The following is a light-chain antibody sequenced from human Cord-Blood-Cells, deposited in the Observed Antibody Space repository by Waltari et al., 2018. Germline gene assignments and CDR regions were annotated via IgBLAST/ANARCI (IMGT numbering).Light chain of an antibody. CDR3: QQSYSTPLT. V-gene: IGKV1-39*01. CDR2: AAS. J-gene: IGKJ4*01. CDR1: QSISSY. Sequence: TKMPQSPSSLFASVGDRVTITCRASQSISSYLNWYQQKPGKDPKLLIYAASSLQSGVPSRFSGSGSGTDFTLTISSLQPEDFATYYCQQSYSTPLTFGGGTKVEIK.